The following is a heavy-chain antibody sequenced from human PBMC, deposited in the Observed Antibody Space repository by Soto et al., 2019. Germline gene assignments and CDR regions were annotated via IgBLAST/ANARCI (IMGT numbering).Heavy chain of an antibody. V-gene: IGHV4-31*03. D-gene: IGHD2-21*02. CDR1: GGSISSGGYY. CDR3: AGGVTH. J-gene: IGHJ4*02. Sequence: QVQLQESGPGLVKPSQTLSLTCTVSGGSISSGGYYWSWIRQHPGQGLEWIGYIYYSGSTYYNPSIKGRFTISVAASKNPFSLKLSSVTAADTDVYYCAGGVTHWGQGTLVTVSS. CDR2: IYYSGST.